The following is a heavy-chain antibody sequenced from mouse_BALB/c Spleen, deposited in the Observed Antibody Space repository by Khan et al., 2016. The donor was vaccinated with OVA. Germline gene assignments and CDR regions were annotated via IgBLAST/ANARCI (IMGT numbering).Heavy chain of an antibody. CDR1: GYTFTNYW. CDR3: TRHDCTYTRFGY. D-gene: IGHD2-10*01. V-gene: IGHV1-7*01. J-gene: IGHJ3*01. CDR2: IDPSTGYN. Sequence: QVQLQQFGAELAKPGASVKMSCKASGYTFTNYWMHWVKQRPGQGLEWIGYIDPSTGYNEYNQKFKDQATLTADKSSSTAYMQLSSLTSADSAVYYCTRHDCTYTRFGYWGQGTMLTVSA.